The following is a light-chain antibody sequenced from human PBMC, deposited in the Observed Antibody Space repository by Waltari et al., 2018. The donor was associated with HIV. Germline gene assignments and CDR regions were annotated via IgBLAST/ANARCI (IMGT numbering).Light chain of an antibody. Sequence: QSVLTPPPSASGTPGPRVTISCSGSSSNIGMNSVNWYQQFPGTAPKLLIYNNNQRPSGVPKRFSASKSGTSASLAISRLQSEDEADYYCEAWDDSLNGVVFGGGTKLTVL. V-gene: IGLV1-44*01. CDR3: EAWDDSLNGVV. J-gene: IGLJ2*01. CDR1: SSNIGMNS. CDR2: NNN.